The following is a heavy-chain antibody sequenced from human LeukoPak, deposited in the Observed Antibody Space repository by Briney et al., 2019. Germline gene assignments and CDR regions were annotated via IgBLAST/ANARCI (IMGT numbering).Heavy chain of an antibody. CDR1: GFTFSSYW. J-gene: IGHJ3*02. D-gene: IGHD6-19*01. CDR3: ARESDSSGWYWRDAFDI. Sequence: GGSLRLSCAASGFTFSSYWMSWVRQAPGKGLEWVANIKQDGSEKYYVDSVKGRFTISRDNAKNSLYLQMNSLRAEDTAVYYCARESDSSGWYWRDAFDIWGQGTMVTVSS. V-gene: IGHV3-7*01. CDR2: IKQDGSEK.